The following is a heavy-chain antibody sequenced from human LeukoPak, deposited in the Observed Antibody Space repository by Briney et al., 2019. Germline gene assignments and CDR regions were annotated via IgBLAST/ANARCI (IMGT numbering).Heavy chain of an antibody. CDR1: GGTFSSYA. V-gene: IGHV1-69*04. Sequence: ASVKVSCKASGGTFSSYAISWVRQAPGQGLEWVGRIIPMLGVANYAQKFQGRVTITADKSTTTAYMELSSLRSEDTAVYYCARDHWQQQDYYMDVWGKGTTVTVSS. CDR3: ARDHWQQQDYYMDV. J-gene: IGHJ6*03. CDR2: IIPMLGVA. D-gene: IGHD6-13*01.